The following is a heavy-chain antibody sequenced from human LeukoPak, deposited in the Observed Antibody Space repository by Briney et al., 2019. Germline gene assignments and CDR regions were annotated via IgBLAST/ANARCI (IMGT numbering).Heavy chain of an antibody. Sequence: ASVKVSCKASGYTFTGYYMHRVRQAHGQGNEWIGRINPNSGGTNYAQKFQGSVTMTRHTSISTAYMELGRLRSDVTAVYYFARGSGGATYYDRGQETPVTVGS. CDR3: ARGSGGATYYD. CDR1: GYTFTGYY. D-gene: IGHD1-26*01. V-gene: IGHV1-2*06. CDR2: INPNSGGT. J-gene: IGHJ4*02.